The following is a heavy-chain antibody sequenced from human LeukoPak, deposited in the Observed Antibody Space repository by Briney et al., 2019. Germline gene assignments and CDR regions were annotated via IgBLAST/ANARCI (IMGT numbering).Heavy chain of an antibody. CDR3: ARDVEQWLVRVYYFDY. V-gene: IGHV3-48*01. CDR1: GFTLSSYS. Sequence: GGSLRLSCATSGFTLSSYSMNWVRQAPGKGVEWVSYISSGSTTIYYADSVKGRFTISRDNAKNSLYLQMNSLRAEDTAVYYCARDVEQWLVRVYYFDYWGQGTLVTVSS. D-gene: IGHD6-19*01. CDR2: ISSGSTTI. J-gene: IGHJ4*02.